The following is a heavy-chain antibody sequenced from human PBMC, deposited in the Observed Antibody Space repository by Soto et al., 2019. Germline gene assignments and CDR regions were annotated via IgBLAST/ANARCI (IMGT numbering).Heavy chain of an antibody. D-gene: IGHD3-16*01. V-gene: IGHV4-59*01. CDR2: VYNTGRA. J-gene: IGHJ3*02. CDR1: SASFSNYY. CDR3: ARGLYDYVSGTYPLDI. Sequence: QVQLQESGPGLVKPSETLSLSCTVSSASFSNYYWSWIRQPPGKGLECIGSVYNTGRANYNPSLKNRVTISVDTSKHVFSLKLGSVTAADTATYYCARGLYDYVSGTYPLDIWGQGAVVTVSA.